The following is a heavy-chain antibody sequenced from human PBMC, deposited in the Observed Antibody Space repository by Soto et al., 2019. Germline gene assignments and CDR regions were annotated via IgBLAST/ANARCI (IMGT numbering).Heavy chain of an antibody. D-gene: IGHD2-2*01. CDR2: ISAYNGNT. J-gene: IGHJ6*03. V-gene: IGHV1-18*01. CDR1: GYTFTSYG. CDR3: ARTVVPAAIMYYYYMDV. Sequence: ASVKVSCKASGYTFTSYGISWVRQAPGQGLEWMGWISAYNGNTNYAQKLQGRVTMTTGTSTSTAYMELRSLRSDDTAVYYCARTVVPAAIMYYYYMDVWGKGTTVTVSS.